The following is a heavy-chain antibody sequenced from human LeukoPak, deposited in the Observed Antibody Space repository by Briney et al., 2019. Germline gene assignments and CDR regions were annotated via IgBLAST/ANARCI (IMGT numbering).Heavy chain of an antibody. CDR1: WFTFSIYA. J-gene: IGHJ4*02. CDR2: ITTNCVGK. V-gene: IGHV3-23*01. CDR3: AKDRPNYHESNGHYYRPNGDY. Sequence: GGSLRVSCAASWFTFSIYAMSWVRQAPGERLELVSGITTNCVGKFYADSVNDRFTISRDNSKNTLYLQMSRLRAEDTAMYYCAKDRPNYHESNGHYYRPNGDYWGQGTLVTVSS. D-gene: IGHD3-22*01.